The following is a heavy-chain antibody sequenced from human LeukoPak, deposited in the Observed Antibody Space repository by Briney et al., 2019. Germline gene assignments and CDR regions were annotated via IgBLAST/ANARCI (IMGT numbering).Heavy chain of an antibody. D-gene: IGHD4/OR15-4a*01. Sequence: GGSLRLSCAASGFTFSGYAMHWVRQAPGKGLEWVVVISYDGNNKYYADSVKGRFTISRDNSKNTLYLQMNSLRAEDTAVYYCARDASRYGVSPFEYWGQGTLVTVSS. J-gene: IGHJ4*02. V-gene: IGHV3-30*04. CDR3: ARDASRYGVSPFEY. CDR2: ISYDGNNK. CDR1: GFTFSGYA.